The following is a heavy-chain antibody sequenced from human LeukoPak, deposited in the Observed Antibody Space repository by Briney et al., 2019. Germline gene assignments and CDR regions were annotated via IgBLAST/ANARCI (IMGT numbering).Heavy chain of an antibody. CDR3: ARVMTGAFDI. CDR2: IYYSGST. D-gene: IGHD3-9*01. CDR1: GGSISSSSYY. J-gene: IGHJ3*02. Sequence: TPSETLSLTCTVSGGSISSSSYYWGWIRQPPGKGLEWIGSIYYSGSTYYNPSLKSRVTISVDTSKNQFSLKLSSVTAADTAVYYCARVMTGAFDIWGQGTMVTVSS. V-gene: IGHV4-39*07.